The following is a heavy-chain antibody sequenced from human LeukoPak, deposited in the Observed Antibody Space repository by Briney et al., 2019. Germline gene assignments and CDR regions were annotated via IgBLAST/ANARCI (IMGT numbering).Heavy chain of an antibody. Sequence: SETLSLTCTVSGGSISSYYWSWIRQPPGKGLEWIGYIYYSGSTNYNPSLKSRVTISVDTSKNQFSLKLSSVTAADTAVYYCARGDIVVVPAAIPDYWGQGTLVTVSS. D-gene: IGHD2-2*01. V-gene: IGHV4-59*08. CDR1: GGSISSYY. CDR3: ARGDIVVVPAAIPDY. J-gene: IGHJ4*02. CDR2: IYYSGST.